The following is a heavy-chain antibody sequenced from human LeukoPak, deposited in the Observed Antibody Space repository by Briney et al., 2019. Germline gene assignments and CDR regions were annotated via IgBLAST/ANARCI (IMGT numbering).Heavy chain of an antibody. CDR1: GGSISSSSYY. J-gene: IGHJ6*03. V-gene: IGHV4-39*01. CDR3: ARWRRQYGSGNNPGDYYYYYMDV. Sequence: SETLSLTCTVSGGSISSSSYYWGWIRQPPGKGLEWIGSIYYSGSTYYNPSLKSRVTISVDTSKNQFSLKLSSVTAADTAVYYCARWRRQYGSGNNPGDYYYYYMDVWGKGTTVTISS. D-gene: IGHD3-10*01. CDR2: IYYSGST.